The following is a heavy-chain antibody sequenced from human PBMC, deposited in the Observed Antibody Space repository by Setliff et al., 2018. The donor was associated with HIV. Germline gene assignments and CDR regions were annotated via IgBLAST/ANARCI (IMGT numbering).Heavy chain of an antibody. Sequence: ASVKVSCKASGYTFSDYYIHWVRQAPGQGLEWMGWINSKSGDTNYAQKFQGRVTMTRDTSISTAYMELSSLRSEDTAVYYCARGLAVAGKSYYDYMDVWGKGTTVTVSS. CDR1: GYTFSDYY. D-gene: IGHD6-19*01. CDR2: INSKSGDT. CDR3: ARGLAVAGKSYYDYMDV. J-gene: IGHJ6*03. V-gene: IGHV1-2*02.